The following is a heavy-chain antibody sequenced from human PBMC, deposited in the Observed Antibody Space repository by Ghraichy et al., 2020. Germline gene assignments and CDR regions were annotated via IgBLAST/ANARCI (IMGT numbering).Heavy chain of an antibody. CDR2: INHSGGT. CDR1: GGSFSGYY. Sequence: SETLSLTCAVYGGSFSGYYWSWIRQPPGKGLEWIGEINHSGGTNYDPSLKSRVTISIDTSKNQFSLKLTSVTAADTAVYYCARETIFGTLFDYWGQGTLVTVSS. CDR3: ARETIFGTLFDY. V-gene: IGHV4-34*01. D-gene: IGHD3-3*01. J-gene: IGHJ4*02.